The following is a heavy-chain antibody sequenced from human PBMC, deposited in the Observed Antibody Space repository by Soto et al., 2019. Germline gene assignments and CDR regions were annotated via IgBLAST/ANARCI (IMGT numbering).Heavy chain of an antibody. CDR1: GFTFDDYG. J-gene: IGHJ3*02. Sequence: GGSLRLSCAASGFTFDDYGLHWVRQAPGKGLEWVSGINWNSGNIVYADSVKGRFTVPRDNAKNSLFLQVNSLRPEDTALYYCARDRAWGTGGAFDIWGKGTLVTVSS. CDR3: ARDRAWGTGGAFDI. CDR2: INWNSGNI. D-gene: IGHD3-16*01. V-gene: IGHV3-9*01.